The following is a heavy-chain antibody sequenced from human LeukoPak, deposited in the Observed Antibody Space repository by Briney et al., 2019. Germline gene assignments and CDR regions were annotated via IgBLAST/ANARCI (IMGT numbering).Heavy chain of an antibody. V-gene: IGHV3-7*01. CDR2: INQDGSDN. Sequence: PGGSLRFSCAASGFDFSSYWMTWVRQAPEKGLEWVASINQDGSDNRYVDSVKGRFTISRDNAKNSLYLQMDTLRAEDTALYYCARGRGSFESWGQGSLVTVSS. D-gene: IGHD3-10*01. CDR1: GFDFSSYW. CDR3: ARGRGSFES. J-gene: IGHJ4*02.